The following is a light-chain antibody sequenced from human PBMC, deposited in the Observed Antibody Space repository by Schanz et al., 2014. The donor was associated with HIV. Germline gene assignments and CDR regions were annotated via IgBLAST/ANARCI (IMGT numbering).Light chain of an antibody. V-gene: IGKV1-12*01. CDR2: AAS. Sequence: DIQMTQSPSSVSASVGDRVTILCRASQGISSWLAWYQQKPGKAPRLLIYAASSLQSGVPSRFSGSGSGTDFTFTISSLQPEDVATYYCLQDYTTQQILTFGGGTKVEIK. CDR3: LQDYTTQQILT. CDR1: QGISSW. J-gene: IGKJ4*01.